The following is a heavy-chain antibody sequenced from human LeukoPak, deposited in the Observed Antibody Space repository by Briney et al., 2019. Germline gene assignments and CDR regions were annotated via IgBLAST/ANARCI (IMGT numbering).Heavy chain of an antibody. D-gene: IGHD5-12*01. Sequence: SQTLSLTCAVSGGSISSGGYSWSWIRQPPGKGLEWIGYIYHSGSTYYNPSLKSRVTISVDRSKNQLSLKLSSVTAADTAVYYCARGHIVATASGDWFDPWGQGTLVTVSS. CDR2: IYHSGST. CDR3: ARGHIVATASGDWFDP. V-gene: IGHV4-30-2*01. J-gene: IGHJ5*02. CDR1: GGSISSGGYS.